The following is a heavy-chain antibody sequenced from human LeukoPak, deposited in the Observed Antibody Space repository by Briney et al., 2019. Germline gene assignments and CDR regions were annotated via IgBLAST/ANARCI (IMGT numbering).Heavy chain of an antibody. CDR3: ARDISGCDFWSGYYTPYYFDY. J-gene: IGHJ4*02. Sequence: SVKVSCKASGGTFSSYAISWVRQAPGQGLEWMGGIIPIFGTANYAQKFQGRVTITADKSTSTAYMELSSLRSEDTAVYYCARDISGCDFWSGYYTPYYFDYWGQGTLVTVSS. CDR2: IIPIFGTA. CDR1: GGTFSSYA. D-gene: IGHD3-3*01. V-gene: IGHV1-69*06.